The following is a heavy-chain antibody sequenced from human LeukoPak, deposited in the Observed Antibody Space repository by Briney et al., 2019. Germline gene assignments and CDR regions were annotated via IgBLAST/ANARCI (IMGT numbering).Heavy chain of an antibody. D-gene: IGHD3-22*01. V-gene: IGHV4-59*12. Sequence: SETLSLTCTVTGGSISGYYWNWIRQPPGGGLEWIGYIYYDGNTNYSPSVKSQVTISVDMSKNQFSLKLSSVTAADTAVYYCARDDSDSPGYFSPQDRWGQGTLVTASS. CDR3: ARDDSDSPGYFSPQDR. CDR2: IYYDGNT. J-gene: IGHJ5*02. CDR1: GGSISGYY.